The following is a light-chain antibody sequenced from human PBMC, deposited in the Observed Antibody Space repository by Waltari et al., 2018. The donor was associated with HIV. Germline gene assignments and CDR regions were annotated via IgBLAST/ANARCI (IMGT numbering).Light chain of an antibody. CDR1: RANLGSNF. V-gene: IGLV1-47*01. CDR3: ASWDDILSSVI. CDR2: KTN. Sequence: QSVLTQPPSASGTPGQRVTISSSGGRANLGSNFVYWYHQLPGTAPKLLISKTNQRPSGVPDRFAGSKSGSSASLTISGLRSEDEAVYYCASWDDILSSVIFGGGTKVTVL. J-gene: IGLJ2*01.